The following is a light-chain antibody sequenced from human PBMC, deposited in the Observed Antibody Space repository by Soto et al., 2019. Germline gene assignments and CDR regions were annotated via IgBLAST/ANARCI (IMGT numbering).Light chain of an antibody. V-gene: IGKV3-15*01. CDR3: QQYDNWPPLT. CDR1: QSVRSK. J-gene: IGKJ4*01. Sequence: EIVMTQSPATLSVSPGERATLSCRASQSVRSKLAWYQQKPGQAPRLLIYGASTRATGVPARFSGSGSGTDFTLTISSPQSEDFAVYYCQQYDNWPPLTFGGGTKVEIK. CDR2: GAS.